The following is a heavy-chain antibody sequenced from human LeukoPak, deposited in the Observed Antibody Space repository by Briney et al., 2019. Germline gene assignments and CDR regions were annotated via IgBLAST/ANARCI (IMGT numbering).Heavy chain of an antibody. J-gene: IGHJ5*02. Sequence: GGSLRLSCAASGFTFSSYWMHWVRQAPGKGLVWASRINSDGSSTSYADSVKGRFTISRDNAKNTLYLQMNSLSAEDTAIYYCASDFSASSGSTWGQGTLVTVSS. V-gene: IGHV3-74*01. CDR3: ASDFSASSGST. CDR2: INSDGSST. D-gene: IGHD3-22*01. CDR1: GFTFSSYW.